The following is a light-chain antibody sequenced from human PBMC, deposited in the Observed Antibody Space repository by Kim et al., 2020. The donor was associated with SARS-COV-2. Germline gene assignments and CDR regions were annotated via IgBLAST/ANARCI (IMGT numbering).Light chain of an antibody. Sequence: VSQGQTAIITCSGDRLGDKYVCWYQQKPGQSPVVVIYRDNKRPSGTPERFSGSNSGNTATLTISGTEAMDEADYYCQVWDSDSAIFGGGTQLTVL. V-gene: IGLV3-1*01. CDR2: RDN. J-gene: IGLJ2*01. CDR1: RLGDKY. CDR3: QVWDSDSAI.